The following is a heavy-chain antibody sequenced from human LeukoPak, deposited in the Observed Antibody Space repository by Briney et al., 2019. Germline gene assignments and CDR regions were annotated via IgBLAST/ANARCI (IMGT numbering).Heavy chain of an antibody. D-gene: IGHD3-3*01. Sequence: ASVKVSCKASGYTFTSYDINWVRQATGQGLEWKGWMNPNSGNTGYAQKFQGRVTITRNTSISTAYMELSSLRSEDTAVYYCARGMTYYDFWSGYYQLPYYFDYWGQGTLVTVSS. J-gene: IGHJ4*02. V-gene: IGHV1-8*03. CDR3: ARGMTYYDFWSGYYQLPYYFDY. CDR2: MNPNSGNT. CDR1: GYTFTSYD.